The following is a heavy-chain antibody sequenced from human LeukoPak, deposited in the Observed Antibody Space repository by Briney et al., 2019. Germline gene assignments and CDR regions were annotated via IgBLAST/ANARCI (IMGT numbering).Heavy chain of an antibody. D-gene: IGHD1-26*01. CDR1: GYTFTGYY. CDR3: ARGRSGSFRWFDP. J-gene: IGHJ5*02. CDR2: INPNSGGT. Sequence: ASVKVSCKASGYTFTGYYMHWVRQAPGQGLEWMGWINPNSGGTNYAQKFQGRVTMTRDTSISTAYMELSRLRSEDTAVYYCARGRSGSFRWFDPWGQGTLVTVSS. V-gene: IGHV1-2*02.